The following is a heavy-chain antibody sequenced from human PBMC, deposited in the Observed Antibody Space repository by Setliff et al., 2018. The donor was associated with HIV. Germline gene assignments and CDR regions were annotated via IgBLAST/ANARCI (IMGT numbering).Heavy chain of an antibody. J-gene: IGHJ3*02. Sequence: ASVKVSCKASGYTFTGYYIHWVRQAPGQGLEWMGRIIPSSGGTNYAQKFQGRVTMTRDTSISTAYMELSRLRSDDTAVYYCARGTRVGANDAFDIWGQGTMVTVSS. CDR3: ARGTRVGANDAFDI. CDR2: IIPSSGGT. V-gene: IGHV1-2*06. D-gene: IGHD1-26*01. CDR1: GYTFTGYY.